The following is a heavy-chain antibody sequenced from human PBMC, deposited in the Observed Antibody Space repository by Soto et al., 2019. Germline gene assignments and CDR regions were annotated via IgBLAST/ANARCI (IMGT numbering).Heavy chain of an antibody. Sequence: EVQLVESGRGLIQPGGSLRLSCAASGFTVSSNYMSWVRQAPGKGLEWVSVSYSGGSTYYADSVKGRFTSYRDNSKNTLYLQMNSGRAEPTAVYYCARDLGTTGTIAPPDYWGQGTLVTVSS. D-gene: IGHD1-1*01. V-gene: IGHV3-53*01. J-gene: IGHJ4*02. CDR3: ARDLGTTGTIAPPDY. CDR1: GFTVSSNY. CDR2: SYSGGST.